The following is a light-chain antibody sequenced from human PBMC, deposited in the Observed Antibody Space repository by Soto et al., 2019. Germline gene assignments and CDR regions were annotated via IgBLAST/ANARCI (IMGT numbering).Light chain of an antibody. CDR2: DNT. CDR3: QSYDSSLSAVV. Sequence: QSVLTQPPSVSGAPGQRVTISCTGSSYNIGANYDLHWYQQLPGTAPKLLIYDNTNRPSGVPDRFSGSKSGTSASLAITGLQAEDEADYYCQSYDSSLSAVVFGGGTKLTVL. CDR1: SYNIGANYD. J-gene: IGLJ2*01. V-gene: IGLV1-40*01.